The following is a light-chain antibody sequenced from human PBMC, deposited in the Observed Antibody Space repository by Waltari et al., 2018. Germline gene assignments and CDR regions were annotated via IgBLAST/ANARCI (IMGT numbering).Light chain of an antibody. CDR2: DTS. CDR3: QKYGTLPAT. Sequence: EIVLTQSPGTLSLSPGERATLSCRASQSVSRNLAWYQQRPGQPPRLLIYDTSTRVTGIPDRFSGSGSGTDFSLTISRLEPEDFAVYYCQKYGTLPATFGQGTKVEI. J-gene: IGKJ1*01. V-gene: IGKV3-20*01. CDR1: QSVSRN.